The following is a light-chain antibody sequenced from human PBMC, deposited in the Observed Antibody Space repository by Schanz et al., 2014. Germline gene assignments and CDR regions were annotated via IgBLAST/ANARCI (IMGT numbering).Light chain of an antibody. Sequence: QSALTQPASVSGSPGQSITISCTGTNSDIGRHIYVSWYQQHPGKAPKLIIYDVSGRPSGVSDRFSGSKSGNTASLTISGLQAEDEADYCCSAFTDNRTLVFGTGTKLTVL. CDR3: SAFTDNRTLV. CDR2: DVS. CDR1: NSDIGRHIY. J-gene: IGLJ1*01. V-gene: IGLV2-14*03.